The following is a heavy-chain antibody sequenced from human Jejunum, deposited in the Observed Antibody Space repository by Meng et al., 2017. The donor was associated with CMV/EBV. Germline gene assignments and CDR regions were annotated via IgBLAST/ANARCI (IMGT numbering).Heavy chain of an antibody. V-gene: IGHV7-4-1*02. Sequence: QVQLGQSGVELKKPGASVTVSCKASGYTFINYAMNWVRQAPGQGLEWMGWINTNTGNPTYAQGFTRRFVFSLDTSFRTAYLQISSLKAEDTAVYYCARVAPSGYRYFDYWGQGTLVTVSS. CDR1: GYTFINYA. D-gene: IGHD3-3*01. J-gene: IGHJ4*02. CDR3: ARVAPSGYRYFDY. CDR2: INTNTGNP.